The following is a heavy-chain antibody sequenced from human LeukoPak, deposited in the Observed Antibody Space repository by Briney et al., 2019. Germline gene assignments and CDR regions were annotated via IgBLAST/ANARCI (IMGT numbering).Heavy chain of an antibody. V-gene: IGHV4-34*01. CDR2: INHRGST. Sequence: PSETLSLTCAVYGGSFTTYYWSWIRQPPGKGLEWIGEINHRGSTNYNPSLKSRVTISVDTSKNQFSLKLSSVTAADTAVYYCAKSNGYGLIDIWGQGTMVTVSS. CDR1: GGSFTTYY. CDR3: AKSNGYGLIDI. D-gene: IGHD3-10*01. J-gene: IGHJ3*02.